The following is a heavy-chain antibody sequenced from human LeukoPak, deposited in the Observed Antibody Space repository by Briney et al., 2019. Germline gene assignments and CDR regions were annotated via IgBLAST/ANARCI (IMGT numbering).Heavy chain of an antibody. V-gene: IGHV4-30-4*01. Sequence: SQTLSLTCTVSGGSISSGDYYWSWIRQPPGKGLEWIGYIYYSGSTYYNPSLKSRLTISVDTSKNQFSLKLSSVTAADTAVYYCAREQNDYGDFDYWGQGTLVTVSS. J-gene: IGHJ4*02. CDR3: AREQNDYGDFDY. D-gene: IGHD4-17*01. CDR2: IYYSGST. CDR1: GGSISSGDYY.